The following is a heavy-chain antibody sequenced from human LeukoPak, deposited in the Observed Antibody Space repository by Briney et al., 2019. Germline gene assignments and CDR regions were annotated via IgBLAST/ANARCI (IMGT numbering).Heavy chain of an antibody. Sequence: GGSLRLSCAASGFTFSSYAMSWVRQAPGKGLEWVSAISGCGGSTYYADSVKGRFTISRDNSKNTLYLQMNSLRAEDTAVHYCAKYIVVVPAAPFDYWGQGTLVTVSS. CDR2: ISGCGGST. V-gene: IGHV3-23*01. CDR1: GFTFSSYA. J-gene: IGHJ4*02. CDR3: AKYIVVVPAAPFDY. D-gene: IGHD2-2*01.